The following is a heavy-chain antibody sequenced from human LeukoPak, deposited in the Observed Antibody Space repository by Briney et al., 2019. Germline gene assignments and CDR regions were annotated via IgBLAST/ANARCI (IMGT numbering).Heavy chain of an antibody. CDR2: INPSGGST. V-gene: IGHV1-46*01. D-gene: IGHD4-11*01. CDR3: ARGPSNLDAFDI. Sequence: ASVKVSCKASGYTFTSYYMHWVRQAPGQGVEGMGIINPSGGSTSYAQKFQGRVTMTRDTSTSTVYMELSSLRSEDTAVYYCARGPSNLDAFDIWGQGTMVTVSS. CDR1: GYTFTSYY. J-gene: IGHJ3*02.